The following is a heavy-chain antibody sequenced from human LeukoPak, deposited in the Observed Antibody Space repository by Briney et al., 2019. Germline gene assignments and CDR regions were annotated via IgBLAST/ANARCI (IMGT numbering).Heavy chain of an antibody. Sequence: GGSLRLSCAASGFTFSSYWMHWVRQAPGKGLVWVSRINSDGSSTSYADSVKGRFTISRDNAKNTLYLQMNSLRAEDTAVYYCAKGRPHRGWASSWAHRKTGAFDIWGQGTMVTVSS. D-gene: IGHD6-13*01. J-gene: IGHJ3*02. CDR1: GFTFSSYW. CDR3: AKGRPHRGWASSWAHRKTGAFDI. CDR2: INSDGSST. V-gene: IGHV3-74*01.